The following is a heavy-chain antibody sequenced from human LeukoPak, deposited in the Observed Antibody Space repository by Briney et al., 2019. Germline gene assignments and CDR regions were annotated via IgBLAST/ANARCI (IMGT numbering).Heavy chain of an antibody. V-gene: IGHV3-21*01. Sequence: GGSLRLSCAASGFTFSTYPMNWVRQAPGKGLEWVSSISSGGMWIYYADSLKGRFTISRDNAKNSLYLQMKSLRVEDTAVYYCARVGEYYDILSGYQNSYFDLWGRGTLVTVSS. CDR3: ARVGEYYDILSGYQNSYFDL. D-gene: IGHD3-9*01. CDR2: ISSGGMWI. CDR1: GFTFSTYP. J-gene: IGHJ2*01.